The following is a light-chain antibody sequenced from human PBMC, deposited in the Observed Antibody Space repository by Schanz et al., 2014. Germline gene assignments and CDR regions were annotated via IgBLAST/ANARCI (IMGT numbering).Light chain of an antibody. J-gene: IGLJ1*01. Sequence: QSVLTQPPSASGTPGQIITVSCSGSSSNIGSQYVYWFQQFPGLAPKLLIYRNNQRPSEVPDRFSGSKSGTSASLVISGLRSEDEAEYCCETWDDSLGARFFGTGTKLPVL. V-gene: IGLV1-47*01. CDR3: ETWDDSLGARF. CDR2: RNN. CDR1: SSNIGSQY.